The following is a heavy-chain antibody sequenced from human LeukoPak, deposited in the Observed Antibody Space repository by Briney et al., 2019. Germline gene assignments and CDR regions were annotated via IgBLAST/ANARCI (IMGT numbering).Heavy chain of an antibody. V-gene: IGHV3-30-3*01. D-gene: IGHD6-6*01. Sequence: GGSLRLSCAASGFTFSSYAMHWVRQAPGEGLEWVAVISYDGSNKYYADSVKGRFTISRDNSKNTLYLQMNSLRAEDTAVYYCAREGQLAIGVFDYWGQGTLVTVSS. CDR1: GFTFSSYA. J-gene: IGHJ4*02. CDR3: AREGQLAIGVFDY. CDR2: ISYDGSNK.